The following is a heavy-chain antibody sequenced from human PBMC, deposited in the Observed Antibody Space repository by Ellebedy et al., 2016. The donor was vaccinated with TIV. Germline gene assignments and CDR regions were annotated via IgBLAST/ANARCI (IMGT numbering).Heavy chain of an antibody. CDR1: GFTFSSYN. CDR2: ISSTSSTI. V-gene: IGHV3-48*02. D-gene: IGHD5-12*01. J-gene: IGHJ6*02. Sequence: GGSLRLSCAASGFTFSSYNMNWVRQAPGKGLEWVSYISSTSSTIYYADSVKGRFTLSRDNAKNSLDLQMNSLRDEDTAVYYCARSRYSGYDSYYYGMDVWGQGTTVTVSS. CDR3: ARSRYSGYDSYYYGMDV.